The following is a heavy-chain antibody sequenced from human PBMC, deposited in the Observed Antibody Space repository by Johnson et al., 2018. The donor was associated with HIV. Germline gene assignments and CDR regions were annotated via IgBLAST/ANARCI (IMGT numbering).Heavy chain of an antibody. CDR3: ARENYVLGAFDI. V-gene: IGHV3-30*03. CDR2: ISYDGSNK. J-gene: IGHJ3*02. D-gene: IGHD1-7*01. CDR1: GFTFNSYG. Sequence: QVQLVESGGGVVQPGRSLRLSCAASGFTFNSYGMHWVRQAPGKGLEWVAVISYDGSNKYYPDSVQGRFTISRDNAKNSMYLQMNSLRAEDTAVYYCARENYVLGAFDIWGQGTMVTVSS.